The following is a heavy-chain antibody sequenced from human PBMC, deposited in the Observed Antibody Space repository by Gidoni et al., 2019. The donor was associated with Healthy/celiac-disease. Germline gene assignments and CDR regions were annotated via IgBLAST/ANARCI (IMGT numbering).Heavy chain of an antibody. CDR1: GFPFSSYS. V-gene: IGHV3-21*01. Sequence: EVQLVESGGGLVKPGGSLRPSCAASGFPFSSYSMNWVRQAPGKGLEWVSSISSSSSYIYYADSVKGRFTISRDNAKNSLYLQMNSLRAEDTAVYYCARAGYGDHGWWDYWGQGTLVTVSS. CDR3: ARAGYGDHGWWDY. J-gene: IGHJ4*02. D-gene: IGHD4-17*01. CDR2: ISSSSSYI.